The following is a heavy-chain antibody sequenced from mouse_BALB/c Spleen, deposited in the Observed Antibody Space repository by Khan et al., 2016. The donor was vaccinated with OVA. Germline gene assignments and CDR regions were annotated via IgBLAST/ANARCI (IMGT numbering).Heavy chain of an antibody. CDR2: INSGGST. CDR3: TGVVDY. V-gene: IGHV5-6-5*01. J-gene: IGHJ4*01. Sequence: EVQLLESGGGLVKPGGSLKLSCAASGFTFSSYAVSWIRQTPEKRLEWVASINSGGSTYYPDSVKGQLSISRDDAKNIQYLQMSSRRSEDAAMYYCTGVVDYWGQGTSVTVSS. CDR1: GFTFSSYA.